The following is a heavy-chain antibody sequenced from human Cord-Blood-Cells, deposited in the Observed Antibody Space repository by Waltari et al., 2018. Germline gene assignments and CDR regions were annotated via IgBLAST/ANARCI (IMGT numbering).Heavy chain of an antibody. Sequence: QVQLQESGPGLVKPSGTLSLTCAVSGGSISSSNWWSWVRQPPGKGGSWIGETYHSGSTNHNPAPKSRVTITVDKSYHPCSLELGSVTTADSAVSYCAVRDSSGYYDCDYWGQVTLVTVSS. D-gene: IGHD3-22*01. CDR3: AVRDSSGYYDCDY. CDR1: GGSISSSNW. V-gene: IGHV4-4*02. J-gene: IGHJ4*02. CDR2: TYHSGST.